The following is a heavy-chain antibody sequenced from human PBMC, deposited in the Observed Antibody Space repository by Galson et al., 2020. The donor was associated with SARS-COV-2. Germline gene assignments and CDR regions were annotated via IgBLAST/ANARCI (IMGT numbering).Heavy chain of an antibody. CDR3: ARGVAAGTMGGTWFDP. D-gene: IGHD6-13*01. CDR1: GFTFSSYG. CDR2: IWYDGSNK. Sequence: GGSLRLSCAASGFTFSSYGMHWVRQAPGKGLEWVAVIWYDGSNKYYADSVKGRFTISRDNSKNTLYLQMNSLRAEDTAVYYCARGVAAGTMGGTWFDPWGQGTLVTVSS. V-gene: IGHV3-33*01. J-gene: IGHJ5*02.